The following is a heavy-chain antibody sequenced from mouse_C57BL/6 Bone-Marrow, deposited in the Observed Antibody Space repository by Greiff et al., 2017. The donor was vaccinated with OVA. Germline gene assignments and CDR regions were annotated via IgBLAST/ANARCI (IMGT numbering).Heavy chain of an antibody. D-gene: IGHD4-1*01. CDR3: ARETGTRAY. CDR2: IDPSDSYT. V-gene: IGHV1-50*01. Sequence: QVQLQQPGAELVKPGASVKLSCKASGYTFTSYWMQWVKQRPGQGPEWIGEIDPSDSYTNYNQKFKGKATLTVDTSSSTAYMQLSSLTSEDSAVYYCARETGTRAYWGQGTLVTVSA. J-gene: IGHJ3*01. CDR1: GYTFTSYW.